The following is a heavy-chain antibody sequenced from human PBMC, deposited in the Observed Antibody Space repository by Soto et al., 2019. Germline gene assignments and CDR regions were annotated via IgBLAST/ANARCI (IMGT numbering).Heavy chain of an antibody. CDR1: GFTFSVYW. D-gene: IGHD1-26*01. V-gene: IGHV3-74*01. Sequence: EVHLEESGGGLVQPGGSLRLSCAASGFTFSVYWMDWVRQAPGKGLVWVSRIRNDGAIARYADSVKGRFTVSRDNAKSTLYLQMNSLRDEDTAVYYCARGGVGATNDYWGQGTLVTVSS. CDR2: IRNDGAIA. CDR3: ARGGVGATNDY. J-gene: IGHJ4*02.